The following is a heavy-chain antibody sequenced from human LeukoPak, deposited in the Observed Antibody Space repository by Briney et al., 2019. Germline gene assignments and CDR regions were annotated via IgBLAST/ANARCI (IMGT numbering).Heavy chain of an antibody. CDR3: AKDRPREVVVAAIPDY. D-gene: IGHD2-15*01. J-gene: IGHJ4*02. CDR1: GFTFSSYF. CDR2: ISGSGSNT. V-gene: IGHV3-23*01. Sequence: GGSLRLSCAASGFTFSSYFMSWVRQAPGKGLEWVSTISGSGSNTYYTDSVKGRFTISRDNSKNTLFLQMNSLRAEDTAVYYCAKDRPREVVVAAIPDYWGQGTLVTVSS.